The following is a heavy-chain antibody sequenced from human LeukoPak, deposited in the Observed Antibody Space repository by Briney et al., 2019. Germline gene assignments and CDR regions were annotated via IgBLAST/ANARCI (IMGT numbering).Heavy chain of an antibody. CDR2: VWYDGNNK. J-gene: IGHJ4*02. V-gene: IGHV3-33*01. CDR3: ARGAGVGAGSFDS. Sequence: GGSLRLSCAASGFSFSSYAIHWVRQAPGKGLEWATIVWYDGNNKYYADSVKGRFTVSGDNSGNMVYLQMYSLRPEDTAVYYCARGAGVGAGSFDSWGQGTMAIVSS. CDR1: GFSFSSYA. D-gene: IGHD1-26*01.